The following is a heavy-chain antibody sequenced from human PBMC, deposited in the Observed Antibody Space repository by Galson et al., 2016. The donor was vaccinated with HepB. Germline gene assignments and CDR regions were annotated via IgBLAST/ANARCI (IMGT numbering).Heavy chain of an antibody. CDR2: IKQDGSEK. Sequence: SLRLSCAASGFTFSSNWMSWVRQAPGKGLEWVANIKQDGSEKYYVDSVKGRFTISRDNAKNSLYLQMNSLRADDTAVYYCARRQREEDIVVVVVVPGGFYYGMDVWGQGTTVTVSS. J-gene: IGHJ6*02. CDR3: ARRQREEDIVVVVVVPGGFYYGMDV. D-gene: IGHD2-15*01. CDR1: GFTFSSNW. V-gene: IGHV3-7*04.